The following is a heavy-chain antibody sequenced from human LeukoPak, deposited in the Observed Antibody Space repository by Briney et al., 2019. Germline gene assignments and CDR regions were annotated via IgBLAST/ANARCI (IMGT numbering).Heavy chain of an antibody. D-gene: IGHD3-9*01. Sequence: ETLSLTCTVSGGSISSSSYYWGWIRQPPGKGLEWVASIKEDGTEYYVDSVKGRFTISRDNAKNSLYLQMNSLRAEDTAVYYCARVYYDILTGPTGFDYWGQGTLVTVSS. J-gene: IGHJ4*02. CDR3: ARVYYDILTGPTGFDY. CDR2: IKEDGTE. V-gene: IGHV3-7*01. CDR1: GGSISSSSYY.